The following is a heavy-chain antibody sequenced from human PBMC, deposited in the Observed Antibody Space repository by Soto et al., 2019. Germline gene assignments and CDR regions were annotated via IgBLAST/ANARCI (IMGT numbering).Heavy chain of an antibody. CDR3: AREGGLTYYYDSSGRYYDY. V-gene: IGHV1-46*01. D-gene: IGHD3-22*01. J-gene: IGHJ4*02. CDR2: INPSGGST. CDR1: GYIFTKYY. Sequence: ASVKVSCKATGYIFTKYYIHWVRQAPGQGLEWMGIINPSGGSTRYAQNFQGRATMTRDTSTSTVSMELSSLRFEDTAVYYCAREGGLTYYYDSSGRYYDYWGQGTLVTVSS.